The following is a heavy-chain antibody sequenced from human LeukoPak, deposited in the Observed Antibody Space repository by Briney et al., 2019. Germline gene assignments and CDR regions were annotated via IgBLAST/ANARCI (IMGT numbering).Heavy chain of an antibody. D-gene: IGHD5-18*01. CDR1: GGSISSSNYY. V-gene: IGHV4-39*01. J-gene: IGHJ4*02. Sequence: PSEILSLTCTVSGGSISSSNYYWGWIRQPPGKGLEWIGSIYYSGSTYYNPSLKSRGTISVDTSKNQFSLKLSSVTAADTAVYYCARLRGYSYGSVDHWGQGTLVTVSS. CDR3: ARLRGYSYGSVDH. CDR2: IYYSGST.